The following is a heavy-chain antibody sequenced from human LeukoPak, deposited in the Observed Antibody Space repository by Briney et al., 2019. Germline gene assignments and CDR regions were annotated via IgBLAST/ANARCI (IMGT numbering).Heavy chain of an antibody. J-gene: IGHJ4*02. D-gene: IGHD3-10*01. CDR2: IGGRGGSA. CDR3: ARARRMVRGDILDY. Sequence: GGSLRLSCAASGFTFSDYGMNWVRQTPGKGLEWVSAIGGRGGSAYYADSVKGRFTISRDNAKDSLYLQINSLRAEDTAVFCARARRMVRGDILDYWGQGTLVTVSS. CDR1: GFTFSDYG. V-gene: IGHV3-23*01.